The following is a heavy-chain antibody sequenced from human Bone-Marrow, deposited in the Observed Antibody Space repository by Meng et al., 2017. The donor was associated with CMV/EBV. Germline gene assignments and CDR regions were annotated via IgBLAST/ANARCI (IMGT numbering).Heavy chain of an antibody. CDR2: IKQDGSEK. Sequence: GESLKISCAASGFAVSNNYMSWVRQAPGKGLEWVANIKQDGSEKYYVDSVKGRFTISRDNAKNSLYLQMNSLRAEDTAVYYCARDDYDILTGYGYWGQGTLVTVSS. CDR1: GFAVSNNY. J-gene: IGHJ4*02. V-gene: IGHV3-7*01. D-gene: IGHD3-9*01. CDR3: ARDDYDILTGYGY.